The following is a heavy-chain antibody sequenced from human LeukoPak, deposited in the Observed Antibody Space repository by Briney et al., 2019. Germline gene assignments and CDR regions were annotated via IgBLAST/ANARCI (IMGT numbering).Heavy chain of an antibody. CDR3: AKGEYGSGWPD. CDR2: ISGSGGGT. Sequence: PGGSLRLSCAASGFTFSNYAMIWVSQAPGKGLEWVSGISGSGGGTDYADSLRGRFTISRDNSKNTLYLQMNSLRAEDTALYYCAKGEYGSGWPDWGQGTLVTVSS. CDR1: GFTFSNYA. V-gene: IGHV3-23*01. D-gene: IGHD6-19*01. J-gene: IGHJ4*02.